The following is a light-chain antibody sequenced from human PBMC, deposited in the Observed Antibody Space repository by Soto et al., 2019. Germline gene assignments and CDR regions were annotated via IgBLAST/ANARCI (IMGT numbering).Light chain of an antibody. CDR2: LGS. CDR1: QSLLHSNAYNY. CDR3: MQALQTPR. J-gene: IGKJ1*01. V-gene: IGKV2-28*01. Sequence: DIVMTQSPLSLPVTPGEPASISCRSSQSLLHSNAYNYLDWYLQKPGQSPQLLIYLGSNRSSGVPDRFSGSGSGTDFTLKISRVEAEDVGVYYCMQALQTPRFGQGTKVEIK.